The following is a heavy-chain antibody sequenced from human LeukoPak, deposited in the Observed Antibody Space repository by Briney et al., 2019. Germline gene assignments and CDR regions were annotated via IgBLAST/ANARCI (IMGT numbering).Heavy chain of an antibody. CDR1: GGTFSSYA. V-gene: IGHV1-69*01. D-gene: IGHD5-18*01. J-gene: IGHJ6*02. CDR2: IIPIFGTA. Sequence: GASVKVSCKASGGTFSSYAISWVRQAPGQGLEWMGGIIPIFGTANYAQKFQGRVTITADESTSTAYMELSSLRSEDTAVYYCARGTPYRGYSYGGYYYYYGMDVWGQGTTVTVSS. CDR3: ARGTPYRGYSYGGYYYYYGMDV.